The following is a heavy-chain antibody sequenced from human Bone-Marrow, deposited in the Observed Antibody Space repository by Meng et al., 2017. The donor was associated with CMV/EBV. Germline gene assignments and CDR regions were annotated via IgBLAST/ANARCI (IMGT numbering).Heavy chain of an antibody. CDR3: ARRPHQGVVMPQFDP. CDR2: ISGYDDNT. J-gene: IGHJ5*02. Sequence: ASVKVSCKASGYIFTTYGISWVRQAPGQGLEWMGWISGYDDNTKYAQKVQGRVTMTTDTSTSTAYMELSRLSSVTAADTAVYYCARRPHQGVVMPQFDPWGQGTLVTVSS. V-gene: IGHV1-18*01. CDR1: GYIFTTYG. D-gene: IGHD3-3*01.